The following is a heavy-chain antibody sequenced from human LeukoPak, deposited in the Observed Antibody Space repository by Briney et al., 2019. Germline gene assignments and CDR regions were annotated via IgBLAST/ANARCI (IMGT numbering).Heavy chain of an antibody. V-gene: IGHV3-53*05. CDR2: IYAGGTT. D-gene: IGHD1-26*01. CDR1: GFTVSSSY. CDR3: PTNGYSGTYNRYFDS. J-gene: IGHJ4*02. Sequence: GGSLRLSCAASGFTVSSSYMSWVRQAPGKGLEWVSVIYAGGTTYYPDSVKGRFTISRDNSKNTLYLQMDSLRSEDTAVYYCPTNGYSGTYNRYFDSWGQGTLVTVSS.